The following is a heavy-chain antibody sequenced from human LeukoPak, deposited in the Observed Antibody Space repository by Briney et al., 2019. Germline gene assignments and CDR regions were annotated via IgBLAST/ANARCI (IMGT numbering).Heavy chain of an antibody. J-gene: IGHJ4*02. CDR2: IYYSGST. CDR3: AREWRVGATHFDY. Sequence: PSETLSLTCTDSGGSISSGGYYWSWIRQHPGKGLEWIGYIYYSGSTYYNPSLKSRVTISVDTSKNQFSLKLSSVTAADTAVYYCAREWRVGATHFDYWGQGTLVTVSS. V-gene: IGHV4-31*03. D-gene: IGHD1-26*01. CDR1: GGSISSGGYY.